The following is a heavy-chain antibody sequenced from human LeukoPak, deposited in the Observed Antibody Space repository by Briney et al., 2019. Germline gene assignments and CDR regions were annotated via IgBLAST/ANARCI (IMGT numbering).Heavy chain of an antibody. D-gene: IGHD4-11*01. CDR2: IYSGGST. J-gene: IGHJ4*02. Sequence: PGGSLRLSCAASGFTVSSNYMSWVRQAPGKGLEWVSVIYSGGSTYYADSVKGRFTISRDNSKNTLYLQMNSLRAEDTAVYYCARDRGYSNFDYWGQGTLVTVSS. V-gene: IGHV3-66*01. CDR1: GFTVSSNY. CDR3: ARDRGYSNFDY.